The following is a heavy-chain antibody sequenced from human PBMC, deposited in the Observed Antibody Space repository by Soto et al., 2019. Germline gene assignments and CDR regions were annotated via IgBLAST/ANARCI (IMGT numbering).Heavy chain of an antibody. CDR2: IIPIFGTA. V-gene: IGHV1-69*01. D-gene: IGHD1-26*01. CDR1: GGTFSSYA. CDR3: ARAPNEWELLGYFDY. Sequence: QVQLVQSGAEVKKPGSSVKVSCKASGGTFSSYAISWVRQAPGQGLEWMGGIIPIFGTANYAQKFQGRVKITADQSTSTAYMELSSMRSEDTAVYYCARAPNEWELLGYFDYWGQGTLVTVSS. J-gene: IGHJ4*02.